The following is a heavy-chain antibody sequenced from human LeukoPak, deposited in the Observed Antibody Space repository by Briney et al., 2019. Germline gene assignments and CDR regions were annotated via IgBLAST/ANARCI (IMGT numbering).Heavy chain of an antibody. CDR3: ARRDYGDYHAAFDI. Sequence: SETLSLTCAVSGGSISSGGSSWGWIRQPPGKGLEWIGYIYHSGSTYYNPSLKSRVTISVHRSKNQFSLKLSSVTAADTAVYYCARRDYGDYHAAFDIWGQGTMVTVSS. J-gene: IGHJ3*02. CDR1: GGSISSGGSS. V-gene: IGHV4-30-2*01. D-gene: IGHD4-17*01. CDR2: IYHSGST.